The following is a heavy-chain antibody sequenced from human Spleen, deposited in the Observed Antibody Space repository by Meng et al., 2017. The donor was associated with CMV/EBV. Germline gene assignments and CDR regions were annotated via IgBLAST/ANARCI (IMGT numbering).Heavy chain of an antibody. CDR1: GGSISSSSYY. J-gene: IGHJ2*01. V-gene: IGHV4-39*07. CDR3: ARPGHYRFFDL. D-gene: IGHD3-10*01. CDR2: INYSGST. Sequence: GSLRLSCTVSGGSISSSSYYWGWIRQPPGKGLEWIGEINYSGSTNYNPSLKSRVTISIDTSDQQFSLKLTSVTAADTAVYYCARPGHYRFFDLWGRGTLVTVSS.